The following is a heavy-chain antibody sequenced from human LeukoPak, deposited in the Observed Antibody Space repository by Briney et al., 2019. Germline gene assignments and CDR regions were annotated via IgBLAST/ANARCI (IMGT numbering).Heavy chain of an antibody. CDR3: AREYGDFDY. D-gene: IGHD4-17*01. J-gene: IGHJ4*02. CDR1: GGSISIYY. V-gene: IGHV4-4*07. CDR2: IQSSGST. Sequence: SETLSLTCTVSGGSISIYYWSWIRQPAGKGREWIGRIQSSGSTNYNPSLKSRVTMSVDTAKNQYSLKLSSATAADTAVYYCAREYGDFDYWGQGTLVTVSS.